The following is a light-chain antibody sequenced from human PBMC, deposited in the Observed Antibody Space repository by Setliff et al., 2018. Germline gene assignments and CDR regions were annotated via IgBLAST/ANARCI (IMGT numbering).Light chain of an antibody. CDR3: SSHGGSNNWSV. CDR2: KVT. J-gene: IGLJ1*01. CDR1: SSDVGGYNY. V-gene: IGLV2-8*01. Sequence: QSVLAQPPSASGSPGQSVTIPCTGTSSDVGGYNYVSWYQQHPGKAPKLIIYKVTERPSGVPDRFSGSKSGNTASLTVSGLQAEDEADYYCSSHGGSNNWSVFGTGTKVTVL.